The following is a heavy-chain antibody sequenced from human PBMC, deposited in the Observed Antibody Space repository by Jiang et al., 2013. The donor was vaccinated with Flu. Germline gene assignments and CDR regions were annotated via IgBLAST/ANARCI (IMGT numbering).Heavy chain of an antibody. V-gene: IGHV4-39*01. CDR3: ARQKVDAPDAFDI. Sequence: LKSRVTISVDTSKNQFSLKLSSVTAADTAVYYCARQKVDAPDAFDIWGQGTMVTVSS. D-gene: IGHD5-12*01. J-gene: IGHJ3*02.